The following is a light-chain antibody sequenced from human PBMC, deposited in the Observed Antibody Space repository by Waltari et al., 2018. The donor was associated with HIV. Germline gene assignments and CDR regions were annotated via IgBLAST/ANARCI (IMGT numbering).Light chain of an antibody. J-gene: IGLJ2*01. Sequence: SYVLTQPPSVSVAPGQTARITCGGSRIGSKSVHWYQQKPGQAPVLVVQDDSDRPSRIPERFSGSNSGDTATLAISKVEAGDERLNGVVFGGGTRLTVV. CDR3: V. CDR2: DDS. V-gene: IGLV3-21*02. CDR1: RIGSKS.